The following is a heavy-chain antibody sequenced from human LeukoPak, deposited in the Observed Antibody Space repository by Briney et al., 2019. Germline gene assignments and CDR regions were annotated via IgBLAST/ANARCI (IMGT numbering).Heavy chain of an antibody. D-gene: IGHD3-10*01. CDR3: AKVFEVRGARRPKDY. CDR2: ISYDGGNK. Sequence: GGSLRLSCAASGFXFSDYGIHWVRQAPGKGLEWVALISYDGGNKFYADSVRDRFTISRDNSKNTLFLQMNSLRIEDTAVYYCAKVFEVRGARRPKDYWGRGTLVIVSS. V-gene: IGHV3-30*18. J-gene: IGHJ4*02. CDR1: GFXFSDYG.